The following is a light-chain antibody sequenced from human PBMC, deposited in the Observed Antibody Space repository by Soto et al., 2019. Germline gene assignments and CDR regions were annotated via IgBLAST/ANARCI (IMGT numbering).Light chain of an antibody. Sequence: QSVLTQPPSASGTPGQRVTIYCSGSSSNIGGNSVNWYQHLPGTAPKLLIHRDNQRPSGVPDRFSGSKSGTSASLAISGLQSEDEADYYCAAWDDSLNGVVFGGGTKLTVL. CDR2: RDN. V-gene: IGLV1-44*01. J-gene: IGLJ2*01. CDR3: AAWDDSLNGVV. CDR1: SSNIGGNS.